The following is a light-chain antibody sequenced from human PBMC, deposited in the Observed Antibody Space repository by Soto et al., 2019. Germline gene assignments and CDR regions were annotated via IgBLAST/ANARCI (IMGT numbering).Light chain of an antibody. J-gene: IGKJ4*01. CDR2: DAS. V-gene: IGKV3-20*01. CDR1: QSVSII. Sequence: EIVMTQSPATLSVSTGERATLSCRASQSVSIILAWYQQKPGQAPRLLIYDASSRATSIADRFSSGGGRTDNTLTISIQEPEDFAVYYCQQFSSYPLTFGGGTKVDIK. CDR3: QQFSSYPLT.